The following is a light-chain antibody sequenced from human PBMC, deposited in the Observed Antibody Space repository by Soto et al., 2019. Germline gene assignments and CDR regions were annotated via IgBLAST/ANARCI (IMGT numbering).Light chain of an antibody. CDR3: QQSASSLPT. J-gene: IGKJ4*01. Sequence: EILLTQSPGTLSLSPGDRATLSCRASQIVSSYYLAWYQQKPGQAPRLLIYGASTRATGIPDRFSGSGSGTDLTLTISTLELVDSAMYYCQQSASSLPTFGGGTKVEIK. CDR2: GAS. V-gene: IGKV3-20*01. CDR1: QIVSSYY.